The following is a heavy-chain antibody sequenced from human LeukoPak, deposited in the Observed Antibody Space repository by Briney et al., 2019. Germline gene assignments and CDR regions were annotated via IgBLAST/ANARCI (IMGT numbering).Heavy chain of an antibody. CDR3: AKALYSSSSPDDY. Sequence: PGGSLRLSCTASGFIFRDYVMSWVRQAPGKGPEWVAAIWRTGDWTHYVDSVKGRFTISRDNSKNTLYLQMNSLRAEDTAVYYCAKALYSSSSPDDYWGQGTLVTVSS. V-gene: IGHV3-23*05. CDR2: IWRTGDWT. CDR1: GFIFRDYV. D-gene: IGHD6-6*01. J-gene: IGHJ4*02.